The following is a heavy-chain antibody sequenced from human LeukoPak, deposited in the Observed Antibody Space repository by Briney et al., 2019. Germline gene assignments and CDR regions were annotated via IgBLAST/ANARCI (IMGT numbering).Heavy chain of an antibody. CDR3: AREVGHCGSSSCYAGWFDA. Sequence: GASVKVSCKASGYTFTSYGINWVRQAPGQGLEWLGWINTDTGNPAYAQGFTGRFVFSLDTSVSTAYLQISSLKAEDTAVYYCAREVGHCGSSSCYAGWFDAWGQGTLVTASS. CDR2: INTDTGNP. D-gene: IGHD2-2*01. CDR1: GYTFTSYG. J-gene: IGHJ5*02. V-gene: IGHV7-4-1*02.